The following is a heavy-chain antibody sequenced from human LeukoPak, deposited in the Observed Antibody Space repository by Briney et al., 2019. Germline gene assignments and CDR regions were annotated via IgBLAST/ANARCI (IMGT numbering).Heavy chain of an antibody. Sequence: ASVKVSCKVSGYTLTELSMHWVRQATGQGLEWMGWMNPNSGNTGYAQKFQGRVTITRNTSISTAYMELSSLRSEDTAVYYCARDEYQLPYSGAFDIWGQGTMVTVSS. CDR1: GYTLTELS. V-gene: IGHV1-8*03. CDR3: ARDEYQLPYSGAFDI. D-gene: IGHD2-2*02. CDR2: MNPNSGNT. J-gene: IGHJ3*02.